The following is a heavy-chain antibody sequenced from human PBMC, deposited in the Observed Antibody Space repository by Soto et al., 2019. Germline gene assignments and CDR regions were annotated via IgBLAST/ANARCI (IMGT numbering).Heavy chain of an antibody. CDR2: VYYSGTT. V-gene: IGHV4-59*01. CDR1: GGSISSYY. Sequence: SETLSLTCTVSGGSISSYYWTWIRQPPGKGLEWVGYVYYSGTTYYNPSLQSRVTTSVDTSKHQFSLKVKSVTAADTAIYYCARAGSTWRYFFAYWGQGSLVTVSS. CDR3: ARAGSTWRYFFAY. J-gene: IGHJ4*02. D-gene: IGHD6-13*01.